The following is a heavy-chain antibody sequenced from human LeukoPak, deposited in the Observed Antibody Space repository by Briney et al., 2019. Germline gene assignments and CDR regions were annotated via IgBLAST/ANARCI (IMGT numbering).Heavy chain of an antibody. V-gene: IGHV4-34*01. CDR1: GGSFSGYY. Sequence: PSETLSLTCAVYGGSFSGYYWSWIRQPPGKGLEWIGEINHSGSTNYNPSLKSRVTISVDTSKNQFSLKLSSVTAADTAVYYCARGNIVVVPAAIPYFDYWGQGTLVTVPS. CDR2: INHSGST. D-gene: IGHD2-2*01. CDR3: ARGNIVVVPAAIPYFDY. J-gene: IGHJ4*02.